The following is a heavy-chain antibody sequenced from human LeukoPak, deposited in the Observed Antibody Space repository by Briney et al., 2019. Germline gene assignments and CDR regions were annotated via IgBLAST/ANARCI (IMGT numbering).Heavy chain of an antibody. CDR2: ISWNSGSI. CDR1: GFTFDDYA. Sequence: GGSLRLYCAASGFTFDDYAMHWVRQAPGKGLEWVSGISWNSGSIGYADSVKGRFTISRDNAKNSLYLQKNSLRAEDTALYYCAKDIAWGSSCYGGGAFDIWAKGTMVTVSS. J-gene: IGHJ3*02. V-gene: IGHV3-9*01. CDR3: AKDIAWGSSCYGGGAFDI. D-gene: IGHD6-13*01.